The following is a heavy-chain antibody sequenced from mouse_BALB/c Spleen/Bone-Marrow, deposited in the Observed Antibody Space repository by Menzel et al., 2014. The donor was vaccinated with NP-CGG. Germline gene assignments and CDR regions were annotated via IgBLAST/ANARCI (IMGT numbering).Heavy chain of an antibody. CDR2: IWAGGST. J-gene: IGHJ3*01. V-gene: IGHV2-9*02. CDR3: ARVFTTATWGFAY. CDR1: GFSLXSYG. Sequence: VQVVESGPGLVAPSQSLSITCTVSGFSLXSYGVHWVRQPPGKGLEWLGAIWAGGSTNYNSALMSRLSITKDNSKSXVFLEMDSLQPDDTAMYYCARVFTTATWGFAYWGQGTLVTVSA. D-gene: IGHD1-2*01.